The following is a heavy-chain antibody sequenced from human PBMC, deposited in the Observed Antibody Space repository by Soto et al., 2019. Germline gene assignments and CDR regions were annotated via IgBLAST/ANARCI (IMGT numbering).Heavy chain of an antibody. CDR2: IYYSGST. D-gene: IGHD3-10*01. J-gene: IGHJ6*02. CDR3: ARELRFGEDYYGMDV. Sequence: QVQLQESGPGLVKPSQTLSLTCTVSGGSISSGGYYWSWIRQHPGKGLEWIGYIYYSGSTYYNPSLKSRVTISVHTSKNQFSLKLSSVTAADTAVYYCARELRFGEDYYGMDVWGQGTTVTVSS. CDR1: GGSISSGGYY. V-gene: IGHV4-31*03.